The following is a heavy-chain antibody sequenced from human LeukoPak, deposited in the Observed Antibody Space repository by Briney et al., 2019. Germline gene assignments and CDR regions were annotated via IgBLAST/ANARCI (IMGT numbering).Heavy chain of an antibody. CDR1: GGSVSSGSYY. V-gene: IGHV4-61*01. D-gene: IGHD3-22*01. CDR3: ASYGDYYDSSGYYSGVFDY. J-gene: IGHJ4*02. Sequence: PSETLSITCTVSGGSVSSGSYYWSWIRQPPGKGLEWIGYIYYSGSTNYNPSLKSRVTISVDTSKNQFSLKLSSVTAADTAVYYCASYGDYYDSSGYYSGVFDYWGQGNLVTVSS. CDR2: IYYSGST.